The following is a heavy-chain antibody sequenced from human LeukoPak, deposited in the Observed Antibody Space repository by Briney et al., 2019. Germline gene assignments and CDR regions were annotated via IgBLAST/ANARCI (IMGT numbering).Heavy chain of an antibody. V-gene: IGHV3-23*01. Sequence: PGGSLRLSCAASGFTFSNYAMSWVRQAPGKGLEWVSAISGSGGSTYYADSVKGRFTISRDNSKNTLYLQMNSLRAEDTAVYYCPKSRSFDWLPPDYWGQGTLVTVPS. CDR2: ISGSGGST. D-gene: IGHD3-9*01. CDR3: PKSRSFDWLPPDY. CDR1: GFTFSNYA. J-gene: IGHJ4*02.